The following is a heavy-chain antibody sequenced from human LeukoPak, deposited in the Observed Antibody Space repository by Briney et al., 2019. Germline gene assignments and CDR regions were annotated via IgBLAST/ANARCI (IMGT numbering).Heavy chain of an antibody. Sequence: SSETLSLTCAVYGGSFSGYYWSWIRQPPGKGLEWIGEINHSGSTNYNPSLKSRVTISVDTSKNQFSLKLSSVTAADTAVYYCARFLHGSGSYYIRGNFDYWGQGTLVTVSS. D-gene: IGHD3-10*01. V-gene: IGHV4-34*01. J-gene: IGHJ4*02. CDR1: GGSFSGYY. CDR3: ARFLHGSGSYYIRGNFDY. CDR2: INHSGST.